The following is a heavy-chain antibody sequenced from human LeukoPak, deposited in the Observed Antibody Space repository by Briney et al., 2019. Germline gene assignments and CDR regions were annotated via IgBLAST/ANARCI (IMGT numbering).Heavy chain of an antibody. CDR1: GFTFSSFV. V-gene: IGHV3-23*01. CDR2: ISGSGGST. J-gene: IGHJ4*02. Sequence: GGSLRLSCAASGFTFSSFVMSWVRQAPGKGLEWVSSISGSGGSTFYADSVKGRFTISRDNSKNTLYLQMNILRAEDTAVYYCARDQVPGQYWGQGTLVTVSS. CDR3: ARDQVPGQY.